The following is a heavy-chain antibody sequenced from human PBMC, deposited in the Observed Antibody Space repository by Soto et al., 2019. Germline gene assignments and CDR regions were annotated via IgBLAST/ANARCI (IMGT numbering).Heavy chain of an antibody. J-gene: IGHJ3*02. V-gene: IGHV3-48*03. Sequence: LRLSRAASGFTFSSYEMNWVRQAPGKGLEWVSYISSSGSTIYYADSVKGRFTISRDNAKNSLYLQMNSLRAEDTAVYYCARSLRYFDWPEAFDIWGQGTMVTVSS. CDR3: ARSLRYFDWPEAFDI. CDR1: GFTFSSYE. CDR2: ISSSGSTI. D-gene: IGHD3-9*01.